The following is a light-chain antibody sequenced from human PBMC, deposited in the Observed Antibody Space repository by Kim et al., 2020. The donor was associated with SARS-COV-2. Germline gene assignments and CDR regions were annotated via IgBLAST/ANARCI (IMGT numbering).Light chain of an antibody. CDR3: QQRSNWLT. CDR1: QSVSSY. CDR2: DAS. V-gene: IGKV3-11*01. Sequence: LSLSPWERATLSCRASQSVSSYLAWYQQKPGQAPRLLIYDASNRATGIPARFSGSGSGTDFTLTISSLEPEDFAVYYCQQRSNWLTFGGGTKLEI. J-gene: IGKJ4*01.